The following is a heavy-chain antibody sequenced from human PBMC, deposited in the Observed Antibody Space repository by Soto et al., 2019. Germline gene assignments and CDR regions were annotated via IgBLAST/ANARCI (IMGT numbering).Heavy chain of an antibody. Sequence: QITLKESGPTLVKPTQTLTLTCTFSGFSRSTNGVGVGWIRQPPGKALQWLALIYWDDDKRYSPSLNSRLTFTKDPSKDPVVLTMTNMGPVDTATYYCAHSLERCGSESYSPYYYAYWGEETLDAVST. CDR2: IYWDDDK. D-gene: IGHD3-10*01. CDR1: GFSRSTNGVG. V-gene: IGHV2-5*02. J-gene: IGHJ4*02. CDR3: AHSLERCGSESYSPYYYAY.